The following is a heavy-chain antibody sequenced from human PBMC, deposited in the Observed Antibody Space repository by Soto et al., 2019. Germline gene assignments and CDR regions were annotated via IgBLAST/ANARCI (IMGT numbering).Heavy chain of an antibody. D-gene: IGHD3-10*01. J-gene: IGHJ5*02. CDR1: GGSISSSSYY. Sequence: SETLSLTCTVSGGSISSSSYYWCWIRQPPGKGLEWIGSIYYSGSTYYNPSLKSRVTISVDTSKNQFSLKLSSVTAADTAVYYCARHRPYGSGSYSSLWFDPWGQGTLVTVS. CDR2: IYYSGST. V-gene: IGHV4-39*01. CDR3: ARHRPYGSGSYSSLWFDP.